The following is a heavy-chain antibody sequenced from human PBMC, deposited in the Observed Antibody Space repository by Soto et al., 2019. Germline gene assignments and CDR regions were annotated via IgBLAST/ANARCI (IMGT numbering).Heavy chain of an antibody. J-gene: IGHJ4*02. D-gene: IGHD6-19*01. CDR2: IGSRGDST. CDR3: AKDLIYGYNSGRPFDS. V-gene: IGHV3-23*01. Sequence: EVHLLESGGGLVQPGGSLRLSCAASGFTFSSFAMSWVRQAPGKGLEWVSAIGSRGDSTYYADSVKGRFTISRDNSKNTLYLQMNSVRADDTAVYYCAKDLIYGYNSGRPFDSWGQGTLVTVSS. CDR1: GFTFSSFA.